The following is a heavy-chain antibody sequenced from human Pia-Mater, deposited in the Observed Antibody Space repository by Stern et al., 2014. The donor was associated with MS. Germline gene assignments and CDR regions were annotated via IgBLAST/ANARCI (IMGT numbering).Heavy chain of an antibody. V-gene: IGHV4-31*03. CDR2: ITYSDST. J-gene: IGHJ5*02. D-gene: IGHD3-22*01. Sequence: QAPLQESGPGLVQPSQTLALICHVSGGSISSGGYSWSWIRQHPGKDPEWIAHITYSDSTYNNRSLKDRVTISEDPSKNKVSLKLSSVTAADTAVYYCARDLRYYYDSSGYYYRWFDPWGQGTLVTVSS. CDR1: GGSISSGGYS. CDR3: ARDLRYYYDSSGYYYRWFDP.